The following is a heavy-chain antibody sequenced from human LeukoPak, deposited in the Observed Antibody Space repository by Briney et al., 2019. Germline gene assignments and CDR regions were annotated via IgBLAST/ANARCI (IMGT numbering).Heavy chain of an antibody. V-gene: IGHV3-21*01. CDR1: GFTFSSYS. CDR3: ARVACLKTLGYCSSSTSIDY. D-gene: IGHD2-2*01. CDR2: ISSRSSST. Sequence: GGSLRLSCAASGFTFSSYSLNWVRQGPGKGLEWVSSISSRSSSTSYIASVKGRFTISRDNAKNSLYLQMNRLRAEDTAVYYCARVACLKTLGYCSSSTSIDYWGRGTLVTVSS. J-gene: IGHJ4*02.